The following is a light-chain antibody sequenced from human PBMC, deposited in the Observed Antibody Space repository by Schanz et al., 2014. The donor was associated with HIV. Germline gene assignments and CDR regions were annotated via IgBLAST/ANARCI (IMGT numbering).Light chain of an antibody. Sequence: DIQLTQSPSLLSASAGDRVTITCRASQDISNFLAWYQQKPGKAPKLLIYAASSLQSGVPSRFSGSGSGTDFTLTISSLQPEDFATYYCQQSYSTPLTFGGGTKVEIK. CDR2: AAS. CDR3: QQSYSTPLT. CDR1: QDISNF. J-gene: IGKJ4*01. V-gene: IGKV1-39*01.